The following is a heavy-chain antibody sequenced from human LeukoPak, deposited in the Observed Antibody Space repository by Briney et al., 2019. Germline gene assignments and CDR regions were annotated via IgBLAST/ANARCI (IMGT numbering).Heavy chain of an antibody. J-gene: IGHJ4*02. D-gene: IGHD3-10*01. CDR2: IYPGDSDT. Sequence: GESLKISCKGSGYSFTSYWIGWVRQMPGKGLELMGIIYPGDSDTRYSPSFQGQVTISADKSVSTAYLQWSSLEASDTAMYYCARTMVRGVITSSFDFWGQGTLVTVSS. CDR1: GYSFTSYW. V-gene: IGHV5-51*01. CDR3: ARTMVRGVITSSFDF.